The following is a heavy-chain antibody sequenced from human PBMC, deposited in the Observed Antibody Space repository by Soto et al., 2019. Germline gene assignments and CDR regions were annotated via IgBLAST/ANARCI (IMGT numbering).Heavy chain of an antibody. CDR1: GFTFSNYA. V-gene: IGHV3-23*01. J-gene: IGHJ6*02. D-gene: IGHD3-22*01. CDR2: ISGSGGST. CDR3: AKDSYYDSSGYYYWGYYYYGMDV. Sequence: GGSLRLSCAASGFTFSNYAMSWVRQAPGKGLEWVSAISGSGGSTYYADSVKGRFTISRDNSKNTLYLQMNSLRAEDTAVYYCAKDSYYDSSGYYYWGYYYYGMDVWGQGTTVTVSS.